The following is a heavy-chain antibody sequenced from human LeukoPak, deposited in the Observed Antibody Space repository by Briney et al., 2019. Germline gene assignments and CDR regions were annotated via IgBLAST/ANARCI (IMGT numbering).Heavy chain of an antibody. Sequence: PGGSLRLSRAASGFTVSSNYMSWVRQAPGKGLEWVSAISGSGGSTYYADSVKGRFTISRDNSKNTLYLQMNSLRAEDTAVYYCAKDRVAVAGIAAFDIWGQGTMVTVSS. CDR1: GFTVSSNY. CDR3: AKDRVAVAGIAAFDI. V-gene: IGHV3-23*01. CDR2: ISGSGGST. D-gene: IGHD6-19*01. J-gene: IGHJ3*02.